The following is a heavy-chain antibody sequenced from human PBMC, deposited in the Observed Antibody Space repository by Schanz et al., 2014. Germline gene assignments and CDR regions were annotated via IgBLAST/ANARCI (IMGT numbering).Heavy chain of an antibody. CDR3: AKDTSEGSGKDDY. D-gene: IGHD2-15*01. CDR1: GFSFGTYA. CDR2: ISGTGGDDP. V-gene: IGHV3-23*01. Sequence: EVHLLESGGGLVQPGGSLRLSCAASGFSFGTYAMSWVRQAPGKGLLWVSSISGTGGDDPYYVDSVKGRSTITRDNAKNTLFLQKNSLRDEESAVYYCAKDTSEGSGKDDYWGQGTLVTVSS. J-gene: IGHJ4*02.